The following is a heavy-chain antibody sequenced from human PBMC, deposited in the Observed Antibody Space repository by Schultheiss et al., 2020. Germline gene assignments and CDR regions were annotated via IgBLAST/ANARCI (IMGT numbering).Heavy chain of an antibody. CDR3: ARQRWSSGWYFDY. D-gene: IGHD6-19*01. V-gene: IGHV4-59*08. CDR1: GGSISSYY. CDR2: IYYSGST. J-gene: IGHJ4*02. Sequence: SETLSLTCTVSGGSISSYYWSWIRQPPGKGLEWIGYIYYSGSTNYNPSLKSPVTISVDTSKNQFSLKLSSVTAADTAVYYCARQRWSSGWYFDYWGQGTLVTVSS.